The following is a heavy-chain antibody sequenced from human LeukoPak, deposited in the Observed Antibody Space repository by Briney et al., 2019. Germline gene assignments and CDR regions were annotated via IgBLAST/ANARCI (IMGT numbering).Heavy chain of an antibody. CDR3: ARGRYYDSRGYLNDAFEV. CDR1: GYTFTSYD. J-gene: IGHJ3*01. Sequence: ASVKVSCKASGYTFTSYDINWVRQATGQGLEWMGWMNPNSGNTGYAQKFQGRVTMTRNTSISTAYLELSSLRSEDTAVYYCARGRYYDSRGYLNDAFEVWGQGTMVTVSS. CDR2: MNPNSGNT. V-gene: IGHV1-8*01. D-gene: IGHD3-22*01.